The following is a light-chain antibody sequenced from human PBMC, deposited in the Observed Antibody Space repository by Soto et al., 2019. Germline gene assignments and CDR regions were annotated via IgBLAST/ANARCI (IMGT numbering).Light chain of an antibody. CDR2: EVS. J-gene: IGLJ1*01. Sequence: QSVLTQPPSASGSPGQSVTISCTGTSSDVGGYNYVSWYQQHPGKAPKLMIYEVSKRPSGVPDRFSGYKSGNTASLTISGLQAEDEADYYCSSHTTSSALQVFGTGTKVTVL. CDR3: SSHTTSSALQV. V-gene: IGLV2-8*01. CDR1: SSDVGGYNY.